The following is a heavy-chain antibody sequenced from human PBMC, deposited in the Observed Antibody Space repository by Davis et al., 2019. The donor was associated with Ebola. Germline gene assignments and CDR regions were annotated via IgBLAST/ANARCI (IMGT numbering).Heavy chain of an antibody. CDR1: GFSFGDTT. CDR2: IRSQPYGGTT. J-gene: IGHJ6*02. Sequence: PGGSLRLSCRASGFSFGDTTMYWVRQAPGKGFEWVGVIRSQPYGGTTDYAASVKGRFTISTDGSKSIAYLQMNSLKTEDTAVYYCARGGYYYGLDVWGQGTTVTVSS. V-gene: IGHV3-49*04. D-gene: IGHD3-16*01. CDR3: ARGGYYYGLDV.